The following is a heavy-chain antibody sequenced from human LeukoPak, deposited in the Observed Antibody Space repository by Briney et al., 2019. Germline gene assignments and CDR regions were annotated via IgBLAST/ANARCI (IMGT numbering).Heavy chain of an antibody. V-gene: IGHV4-59*08. Sequence: SETLSLTCTVSGGSISTYYWSWIRQPPRKGLEWIGYIHYSGTTNYNPSLKNRVTISLDTSKNQFSLNLSSVTAADTAVYHCARMGGYSGYATHWGQGTLVTVSS. J-gene: IGHJ4*02. CDR2: IHYSGTT. CDR3: ARMGGYSGYATH. CDR1: GGSISTYY. D-gene: IGHD5-12*01.